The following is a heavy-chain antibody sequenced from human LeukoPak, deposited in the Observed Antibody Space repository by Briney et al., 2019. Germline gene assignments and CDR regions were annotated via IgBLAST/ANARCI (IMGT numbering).Heavy chain of an antibody. Sequence: GGSLRLSCAASGFTFSSYAMHWVRQAPGKGLEWVAVISYDGSNKYYADSVKGRFTISRDNSKNTLYLQMNSLRAEDTAVYYCARDLSSSWYVGAGPIDYWGQGTLVTVSS. CDR3: ARDLSSSWYVGAGPIDY. D-gene: IGHD6-13*01. J-gene: IGHJ4*02. CDR1: GFTFSSYA. V-gene: IGHV3-30*04. CDR2: ISYDGSNK.